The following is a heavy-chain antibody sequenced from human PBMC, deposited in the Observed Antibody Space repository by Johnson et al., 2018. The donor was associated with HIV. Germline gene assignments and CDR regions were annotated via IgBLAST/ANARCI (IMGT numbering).Heavy chain of an antibody. CDR1: GFTFSSYG. D-gene: IGHD6-13*01. CDR3: AKAFSSSWSDAFDI. CDR2: IWYDGSNK. Sequence: QMQLVESGGGVVQPGRSLRLSCAASGFTFSSYGMHWVRQAPGKGLEWVAVIWYDGSNKYYADSVKGRFTISRDNSKNTLYLQMNSLRAEDKAVYYCAKAFSSSWSDAFDIWGQGTMVTVSS. V-gene: IGHV3-33*06. J-gene: IGHJ3*02.